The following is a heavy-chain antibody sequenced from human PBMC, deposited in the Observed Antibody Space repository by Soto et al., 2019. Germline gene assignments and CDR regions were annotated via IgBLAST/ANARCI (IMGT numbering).Heavy chain of an antibody. V-gene: IGHV1-69*12. D-gene: IGHD5-18*01. J-gene: IGHJ4*02. CDR3: ASGIQLWLRRINNGYSG. CDR2: IIPMFGTA. CDR1: GGTFSTYA. Sequence: QVQLVQSGAEVKKPESSVKVSCKAPGGTFSTYAISWVRQAPGQGLEWRGGIIPMFGTANYAQRFQDRVTITADASTNTVYVELSSLRSEDTAVYFCASGIQLWLRRINNGYSGWGQGTLVTVSS.